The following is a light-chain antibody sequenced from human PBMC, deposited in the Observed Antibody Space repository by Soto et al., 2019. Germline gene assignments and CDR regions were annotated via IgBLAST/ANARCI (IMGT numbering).Light chain of an antibody. V-gene: IGKV3-20*01. CDR3: QQCSISPLT. Sequence: EIVLTQSPGTLSLSPGERATLSCRASQSVPKNYLAWYQQKPGQAPRLLIYDASSRAAGIPDRFSGSGSGTDFTLTISRLEPEDFAVYYCQQCSISPLTFGGGTKVEIK. CDR1: QSVPKNY. CDR2: DAS. J-gene: IGKJ4*01.